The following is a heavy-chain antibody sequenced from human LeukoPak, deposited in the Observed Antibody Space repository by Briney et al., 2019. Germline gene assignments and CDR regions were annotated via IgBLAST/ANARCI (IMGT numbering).Heavy chain of an antibody. V-gene: IGHV3-33*01. Sequence: GGSLRLSCAASGFTFSSYGMHWVRQAPGKGLEWVAVIWYDGSNKYYADSVKDRFTTSRDNSKTTLYLQMNSLRAENTAVYYCARDLCDSHDDPYFDYWGQGTLVTVSS. CDR1: GFTFSSYG. CDR2: IWYDGSNK. D-gene: IGHD2-15*01. J-gene: IGHJ4*01. CDR3: ARDLCDSHDDPYFDY.